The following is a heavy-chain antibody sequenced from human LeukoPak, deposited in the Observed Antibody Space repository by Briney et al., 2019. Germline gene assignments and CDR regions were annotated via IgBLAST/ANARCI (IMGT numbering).Heavy chain of an antibody. CDR3: ARYRSGEVFDY. J-gene: IGHJ4*02. Sequence: SETLSLTCTVSGDLLGNYYWSWIRQPPGKGLEWIGYIYYSGNTNYNPSLKSRVTMSVDTSKNQFSLKLTSVTAADTAVYYCARYRSGEVFDYWGQGTLVTVSS. CDR1: GDLLGNYY. V-gene: IGHV4-59*01. CDR2: IYYSGNT. D-gene: IGHD3-10*01.